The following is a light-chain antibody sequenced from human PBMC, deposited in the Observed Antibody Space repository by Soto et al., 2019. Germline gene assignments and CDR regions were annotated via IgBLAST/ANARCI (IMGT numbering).Light chain of an antibody. CDR2: DAS. J-gene: IGKJ1*01. Sequence: EIVMTQSPATLSVSPGESATLSCRASQSISGNVAWYQQRPGQAPRLLIYDASTRATGIPARFTGSGSGTEFALTISSLHSEDFAVYYCQRKWTFGQGTKVEFK. V-gene: IGKV3-15*01. CDR3: QRKWT. CDR1: QSISGN.